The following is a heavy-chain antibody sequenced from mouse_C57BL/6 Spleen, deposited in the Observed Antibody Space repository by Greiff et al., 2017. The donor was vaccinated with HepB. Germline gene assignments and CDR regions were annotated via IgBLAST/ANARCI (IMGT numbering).Heavy chain of an antibody. J-gene: IGHJ2*01. V-gene: IGHV1-50*01. D-gene: IGHD1-1*01. Sequence: QVQLQQPGAELVKPGASVKLSCKASGYTFTSYWMQWVKQRPGQGLEWIGEIDPSDSYTNYNQKFKGKATLTVDTSSSTAYMQLSSLTSEDSAVYYCARRYYSGSSSPFDYWGQGTTLTVSS. CDR2: IDPSDSYT. CDR1: GYTFTSYW. CDR3: ARRYYSGSSSPFDY.